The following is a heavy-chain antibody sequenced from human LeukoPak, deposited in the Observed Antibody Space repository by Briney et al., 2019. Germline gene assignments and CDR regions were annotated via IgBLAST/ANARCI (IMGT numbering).Heavy chain of an antibody. CDR2: INHSGST. Sequence: SETLSLTCAVYGGSFSGYYWSWIHQPPGKGLEWIGEINHSGSTNYNPSLKSRVTISVDTSKNQFSLKLSSVTAADTAVYYCARGTVTTSGYYYYYYMDVWGKGTTVTISS. CDR3: ARGTVTTSGYYYYYYMDV. CDR1: GGSFSGYY. J-gene: IGHJ6*03. V-gene: IGHV4-34*01. D-gene: IGHD4-17*01.